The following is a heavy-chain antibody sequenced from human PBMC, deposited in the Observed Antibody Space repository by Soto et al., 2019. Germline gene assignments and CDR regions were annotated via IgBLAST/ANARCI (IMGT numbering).Heavy chain of an antibody. Sequence: QVQLVESGGGVVQPGGSLRLSCAASGFPFSNYGMHWVRQAPGKGLEWVAVIWYHGSNKYYADSVKGRFTISRDNSKNTVYLQMNSLRAEDTAVYYCARDRDPGQWLTTNDFDYWGQGTLVTVSS. CDR2: IWYHGSNK. V-gene: IGHV3-33*01. CDR1: GFPFSNYG. CDR3: ARDRDPGQWLTTNDFDY. D-gene: IGHD6-19*01. J-gene: IGHJ4*02.